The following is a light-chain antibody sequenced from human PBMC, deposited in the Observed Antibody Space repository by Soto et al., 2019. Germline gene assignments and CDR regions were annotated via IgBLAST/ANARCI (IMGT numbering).Light chain of an antibody. CDR2: LGS. V-gene: IGKV2-28*01. J-gene: IGKJ1*01. CDR1: QSLLHTNGYTF. CDR3: MQGLQTPWT. Sequence: DFVMTQSPLSLPVTPGEPASISCTSSQSLLHTNGYTFLGWYLQKPGQSPQLLIYLGSNRASGVPDRFSGSGSGTNFTLKISRVEAEDVGVYYCMQGLQTPWTFGQGTKVDIK.